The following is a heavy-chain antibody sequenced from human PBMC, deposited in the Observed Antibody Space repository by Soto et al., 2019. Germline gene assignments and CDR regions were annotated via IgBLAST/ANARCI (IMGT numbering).Heavy chain of an antibody. Sequence: GSLRLSCVASEFTFSSYEMNWVRQAPGKGLEWVSYISSSGTTIYYTDSVKGRFTISRDNAKKSLYLQMNSLRAEDTAVYYCVRFGGAAAGPGDYWGQGTLVTVSS. J-gene: IGHJ4*02. CDR3: VRFGGAAAGPGDY. CDR1: EFTFSSYE. CDR2: ISSSGTTI. D-gene: IGHD6-13*01. V-gene: IGHV3-48*03.